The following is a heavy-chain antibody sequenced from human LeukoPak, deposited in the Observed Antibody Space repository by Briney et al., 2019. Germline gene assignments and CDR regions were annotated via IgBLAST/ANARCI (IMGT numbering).Heavy chain of an antibody. J-gene: IGHJ1*01. CDR3: ARGLSGAPDY. CDR2: ISDNGRST. CDR1: GFTFSNHA. V-gene: IGHV3-64*02. Sequence: GGSLRLSCVGSGFTFSNHALRWVRQFPGKRLEYVSAISDNGRSTLYTDSVKGRFTVSRDNSKETVYLQLGSLRPEDTGLYYCARGLSGAPDYWGRGTLVTASS. D-gene: IGHD3-10*01.